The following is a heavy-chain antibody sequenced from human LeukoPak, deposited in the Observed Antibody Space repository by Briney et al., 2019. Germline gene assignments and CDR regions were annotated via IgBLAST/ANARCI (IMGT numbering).Heavy chain of an antibody. V-gene: IGHV1-2*02. J-gene: IGHJ4*01. CDR1: GYSFTAYW. CDR3: ARDPGYLQSDY. Sequence: GASVTLSCKASGYSFTAYWIHWVRQAPGQGFEWVGCMNPNSGVTGYAESFRGRVTMTRDTSISSAYLELNSLRSDDSAVYYCARDPGYLQSDYWGQGTLVSVPS. CDR2: MNPNSGVT. D-gene: IGHD5-24*01.